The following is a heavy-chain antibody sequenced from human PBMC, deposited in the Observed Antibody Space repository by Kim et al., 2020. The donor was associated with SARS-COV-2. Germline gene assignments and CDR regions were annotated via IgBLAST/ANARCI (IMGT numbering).Heavy chain of an antibody. CDR3: AKLHSAQDTYF. CDR2: ISGSGNTT. J-gene: IGHJ1*01. Sequence: GGSLRLSCAASGFTFSDFAMTWVRQAPGKGLEWVSLISGSGNTTYYADSVKGRFTISRDNSNNRLFLQMISLRADDTALYYCAKLHSAQDTYF. CDR1: GFTFSDFA. V-gene: IGHV3-23*01. D-gene: IGHD1-26*01.